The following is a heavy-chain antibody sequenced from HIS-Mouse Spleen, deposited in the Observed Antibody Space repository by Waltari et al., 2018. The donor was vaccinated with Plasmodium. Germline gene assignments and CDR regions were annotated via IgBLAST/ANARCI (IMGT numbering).Heavy chain of an antibody. D-gene: IGHD1-7*01. V-gene: IGHV4-39*07. CDR3: ARDRITGTSYFDY. J-gene: IGHJ4*02. CDR2: IYYSGST. CDR1: GGSISRSSYF. Sequence: QLQLQESGPGLVKPSETLSLTCTVSGGSISRSSYFWGLIRQPPGKGLEWIGSIYYSGSTYYNPSLKSRVTISVDTSKNQFSLKLSSVTAADTAVYYCARDRITGTSYFDYWGQGTLVTVSS.